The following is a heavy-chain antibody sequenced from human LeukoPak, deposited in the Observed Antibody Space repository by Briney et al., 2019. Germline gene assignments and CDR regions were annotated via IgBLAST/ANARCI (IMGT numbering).Heavy chain of an antibody. J-gene: IGHJ4*02. CDR3: ARGTNFWSGDQYYFHY. CDR1: GGSISSYY. Sequence: KPSETLSLTCTVSGGSISSYYLSWIRQPPGKGLEWIGYIYYSGSTNYNPSLKSRVTISVDTSKNQFSLKLSSVTAADTAVYYCARGTNFWSGDQYYFHYWGQGTLVTVSS. D-gene: IGHD3-3*01. CDR2: IYYSGST. V-gene: IGHV4-59*01.